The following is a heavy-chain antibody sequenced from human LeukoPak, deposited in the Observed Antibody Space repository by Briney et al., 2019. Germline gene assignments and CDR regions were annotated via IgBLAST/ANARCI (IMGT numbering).Heavy chain of an antibody. V-gene: IGHV4-59*01. D-gene: IGHD4-17*01. CDR1: DASLNFFY. CDR3: ARNFARNSGDYGNDGFDV. Sequence: SETLSLTCTVSDASLNFFYWTWIRQPPGKGLEWIGYSSYTGNTYYNPSLKSRLAISMDTSKNQFSLTLSSLTAADTAVYFCARNFARNSGDYGNDGFDVWGPGTLVTVSS. J-gene: IGHJ3*01. CDR2: SSYTGNT.